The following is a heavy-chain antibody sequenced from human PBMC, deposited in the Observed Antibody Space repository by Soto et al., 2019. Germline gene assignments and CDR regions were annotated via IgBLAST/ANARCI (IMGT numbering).Heavy chain of an antibody. CDR1: GYTFTSYA. Sequence: ASVKISCKASGYTFTSYAMHWVRQAPGQRLEWMGWINAGNGNTKYSQKFQGRVTITRDTSASTAHMELSSLRSEDTAVYYCASSGPGYSSGWYIRRANYGMDVWGQGTTVTVSS. CDR3: ASSGPGYSSGWYIRRANYGMDV. CDR2: INAGNGNT. V-gene: IGHV1-3*01. D-gene: IGHD6-19*01. J-gene: IGHJ6*02.